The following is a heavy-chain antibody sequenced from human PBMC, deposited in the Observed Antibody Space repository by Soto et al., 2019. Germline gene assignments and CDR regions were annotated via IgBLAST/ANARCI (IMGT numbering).Heavy chain of an antibody. V-gene: IGHV3-7*03. Sequence: QLVESGGDLVQPGGSLSLSCATSDFTFRNSWINWVRQAPGKGLEWVANIKPDGGATNYVDSVKGRFTISRDNVRNSASLQMNSLRVEDTAVYFCFGGNGGPQWGQGTLVTVSS. CDR3: FGGNGGPQ. CDR1: DFTFRNSW. J-gene: IGHJ4*02. CDR2: IKPDGGAT. D-gene: IGHD3-16*01.